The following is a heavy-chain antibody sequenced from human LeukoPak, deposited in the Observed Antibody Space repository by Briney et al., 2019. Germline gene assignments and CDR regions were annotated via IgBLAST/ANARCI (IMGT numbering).Heavy chain of an antibody. CDR1: GGTFSSYA. D-gene: IGHD5-12*01. V-gene: IGHV1-69*13. J-gene: IGHJ4*02. CDR3: ARDSGASYVDIVATWFDY. CDR2: IIPIFGAA. Sequence: ASVKVSCKASGGTFSSYAISWVRQAPGQGLEWMGGIIPIFGAANYAQKFQGRVTITADESTSTAYMELSSLRSEDTAVYYCARDSGASYVDIVATWFDYWGQGTLVTVSS.